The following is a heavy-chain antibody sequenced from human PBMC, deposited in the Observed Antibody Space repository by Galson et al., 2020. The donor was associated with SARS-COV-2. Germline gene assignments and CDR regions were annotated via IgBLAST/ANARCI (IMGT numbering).Heavy chain of an antibody. CDR1: GFTFSSYA. J-gene: IGHJ4*02. D-gene: IGHD3-22*01. CDR2: ISYEGSNK. CDR3: SSPTSNYYYDSSGFDY. Sequence: TGGSLRLSCAASGFTFSSYAMHWFRQAPGKGREWVVVISYEGSNKYYADSVKGRFTISRDNSKNTLYLQRNSLKAENTAVYYWSSPTSNYYYDSSGFDYWGQGTLVTVSS. V-gene: IGHV3-30-3*01.